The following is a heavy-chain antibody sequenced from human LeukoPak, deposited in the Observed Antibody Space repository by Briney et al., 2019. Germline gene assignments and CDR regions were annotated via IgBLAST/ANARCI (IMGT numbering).Heavy chain of an antibody. CDR1: AYTFTGYY. D-gene: IGHD3-10*01. CDR2: INPNSGGT. V-gene: IGHV1-2*02. CDR3: ARELWFGEFYFDY. Sequence: GASVKVSCKASAYTFTGYYMHWVRQAPGQGLEWMGWINPNSGGTNYAQKFQGRITMTRDTFISTVYMDLSRLRSDDTAVYYCARELWFGEFYFDYWGQGTLVTVSS. J-gene: IGHJ4*02.